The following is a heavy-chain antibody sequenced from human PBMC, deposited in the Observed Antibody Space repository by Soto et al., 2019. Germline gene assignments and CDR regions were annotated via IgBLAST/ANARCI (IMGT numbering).Heavy chain of an antibody. CDR3: ARGDVLRFLEWLLSPFDY. V-gene: IGHV4-39*01. D-gene: IGHD3-3*01. CDR2: IYYSGST. CDR1: GGSISSSSYY. Sequence: SETLSLTCTFSGGSISSSSYYWGWIRQPPGKGLEWIGSIYYSGSTYYNPSLKSRVTISVDTSKNQFSLKLSSVTAADTAVYYCARGDVLRFLEWLLSPFDYWGQGTLVTVSS. J-gene: IGHJ4*02.